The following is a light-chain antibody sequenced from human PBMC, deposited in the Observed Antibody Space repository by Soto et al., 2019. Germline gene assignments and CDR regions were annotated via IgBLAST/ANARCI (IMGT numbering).Light chain of an antibody. J-gene: IGKJ5*01. CDR2: DAS. V-gene: IGKV3-15*01. CDR1: QSVSSN. Sequence: EIVMTQSPSTLSLSPWESSTLSCGASQSVSSNLAWHQQKPGQAPRILMYDASTRATGISARFSGSGSGTEFTLTISSLQSEDFAVYYCQQYHNWPITFGQGTRLEIK. CDR3: QQYHNWPIT.